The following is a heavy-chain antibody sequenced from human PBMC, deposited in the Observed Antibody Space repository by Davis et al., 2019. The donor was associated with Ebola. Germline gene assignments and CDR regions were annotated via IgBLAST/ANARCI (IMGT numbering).Heavy chain of an antibody. CDR1: GYTFTSYG. D-gene: IGHD3-10*01. Sequence: ASVKVSCKASGYTFTSYGISWVRQAPGQGLEWMGWISPYNGNTKYAQNFQGRVTMTTDTSTNTAYMELRSLRSDDTAVYYCAREAFMVRGVHNYYYYGMDVWGQGTTVTVSS. V-gene: IGHV1-18*04. J-gene: IGHJ6*02. CDR2: ISPYNGNT. CDR3: AREAFMVRGVHNYYYYGMDV.